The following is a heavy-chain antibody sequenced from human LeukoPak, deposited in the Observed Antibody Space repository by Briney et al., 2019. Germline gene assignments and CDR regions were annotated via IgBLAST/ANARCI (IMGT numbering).Heavy chain of an antibody. V-gene: IGHV4-34*01. CDR3: ARTGSRGWGYFDY. J-gene: IGHJ4*02. D-gene: IGHD6-19*01. CDR1: GGSFSGYY. CDR2: INHSGST. Sequence: SETLSLTCAVYGGSFSGYYWSWVRQPPGKGLEGIGEINHSGSTNYNPSLKSRGTISVDPSKNQFSLKLSSVTAADTAVYYCARTGSRGWGYFDYWGQGTLVTVSS.